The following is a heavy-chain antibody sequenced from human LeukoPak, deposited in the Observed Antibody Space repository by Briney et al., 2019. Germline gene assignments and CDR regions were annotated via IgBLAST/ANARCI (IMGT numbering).Heavy chain of an antibody. CDR3: ERRGSSGQLDCAH. J-gene: IGHJ4*02. Sequence: SETLSLTCNVYGGSISGYFWGWVRQPPGGGLEWIGDISYTARTDYNPALKRRGTISVDTAKDPFSLELDSWTAGDTGVYFFERRGSSGQLDCAHWGEGTLVTVSS. CDR2: ISYTART. V-gene: IGHV4-59*08. CDR1: GGSISGYF. D-gene: IGHD6-19*01.